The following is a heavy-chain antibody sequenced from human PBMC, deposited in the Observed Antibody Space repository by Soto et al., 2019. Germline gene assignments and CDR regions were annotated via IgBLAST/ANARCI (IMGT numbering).Heavy chain of an antibody. CDR2: ISGSGGST. CDR1: GFTFSSYA. V-gene: IGHV3-23*01. Sequence: GSLRLSCAASGFTFSSYAMSWVRQAPGKGLEWVSAISGSGGSTYYADSVEGRFTISRDNSKNTLYLQMNSLRAEDTAVYYCAKDLDYYYYGMDVWGQGTTVTVSS. J-gene: IGHJ6*02. CDR3: AKDLDYYYYGMDV.